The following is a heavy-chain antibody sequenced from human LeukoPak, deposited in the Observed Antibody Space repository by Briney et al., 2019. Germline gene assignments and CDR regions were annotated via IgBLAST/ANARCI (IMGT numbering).Heavy chain of an antibody. V-gene: IGHV3-23*01. CDR1: GFTFGSYV. CDR3: AKDRVHGESYGRFDY. J-gene: IGHJ4*02. CDR2: ISDSGGRT. D-gene: IGHD1-26*01. Sequence: GSLRLSCTASGFTFGSYVMSWVRQAPGAGLEWVSIISDSGGRTDYADSVKGRFTISRDNAKNTLYLQMNSLRAEDTAVYYCAKDRVHGESYGRFDYWGQGTLVTVSS.